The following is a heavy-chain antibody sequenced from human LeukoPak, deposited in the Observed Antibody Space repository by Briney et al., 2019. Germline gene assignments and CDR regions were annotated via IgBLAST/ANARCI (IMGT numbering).Heavy chain of an antibody. CDR3: ARDRGSTESDY. V-gene: IGHV3-74*01. CDR2: INGDGSST. CDR1: GFTFSSYE. D-gene: IGHD1-26*01. Sequence: GGSLRLSCAASGFTFSSYEMNWVRQAPGKGLVWVSRINGDGSSTSYADSVKGRFTISRDNAKNTLYLQMNSLRAEDTAVYYCARDRGSTESDYWGQGTLVTVSS. J-gene: IGHJ4*02.